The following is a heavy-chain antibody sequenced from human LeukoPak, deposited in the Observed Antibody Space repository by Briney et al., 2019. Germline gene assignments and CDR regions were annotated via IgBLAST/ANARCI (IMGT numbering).Heavy chain of an antibody. Sequence: GGSLRLSCAASLFVFSSYAMHWVRQAPGKGLEYVSAISSNGGSTYYANSVKGRFTISRDNSKNKLYLQMGSLRAEDMAVYYCARATFNYYDSSGYYNYWGQGTLVTVSS. V-gene: IGHV3-64*01. CDR3: ARATFNYYDSSGYYNY. J-gene: IGHJ4*02. CDR2: ISSNGGST. CDR1: LFVFSSYA. D-gene: IGHD3-22*01.